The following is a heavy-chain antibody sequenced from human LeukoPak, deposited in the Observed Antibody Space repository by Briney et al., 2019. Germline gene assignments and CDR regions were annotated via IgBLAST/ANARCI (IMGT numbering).Heavy chain of an antibody. CDR2: IRYDGSNK. V-gene: IGHV3-33*01. Sequence: GGSLRLSCAASGFTFSNYGINWVRQAPGKGLEWVAVIRYDGSNKYYADSVKGRFTISRDNSKNTVYLQMNSLRAEDTAVYYCARVSPEIVVVTGTGAPDYWGQGTLVTVSS. CDR3: ARVSPEIVVVTGTGAPDY. J-gene: IGHJ4*02. CDR1: GFTFSNYG. D-gene: IGHD2-21*02.